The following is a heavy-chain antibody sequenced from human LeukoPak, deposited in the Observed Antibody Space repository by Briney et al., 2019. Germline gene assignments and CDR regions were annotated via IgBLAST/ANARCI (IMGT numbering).Heavy chain of an antibody. CDR1: GESFSGYF. V-gene: IGHV4-34*01. J-gene: IGHJ4*02. Sequence: SETLSLTCAVNGESFSGYFWSWIRLPPGKGLEWIGEINHSGNTNYNPSLKSRVTISIDTSQNHFSLKLSSVTAADTAVYYCASGSYYGSFDYWGQGTLVTVSS. CDR3: ASGSYYGSFDY. CDR2: INHSGNT. D-gene: IGHD1-26*01.